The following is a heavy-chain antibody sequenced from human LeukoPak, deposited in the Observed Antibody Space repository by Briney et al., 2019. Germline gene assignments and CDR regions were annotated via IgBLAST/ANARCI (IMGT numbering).Heavy chain of an antibody. D-gene: IGHD3-22*01. CDR3: ARDGGHYYDSSGLNY. J-gene: IGHJ4*02. Sequence: SETLSLTCTVSGGSISSSSYYWGWIRQPPGKGLEWIGSIYYSGSTYYNPSLKSRVTISVDTSKNQFSLKLSSVTAADTAVYYCARDGGHYYDSSGLNYWGQGTLVTVSS. V-gene: IGHV4-39*07. CDR2: IYYSGST. CDR1: GGSISSSSYY.